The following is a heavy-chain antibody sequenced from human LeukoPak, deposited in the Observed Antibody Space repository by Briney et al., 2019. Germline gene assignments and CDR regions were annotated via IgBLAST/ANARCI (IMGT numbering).Heavy chain of an antibody. CDR2: IYYSGST. CDR3: ARDKPLTTVSRGYYYGMDV. D-gene: IGHD4-11*01. CDR1: GGSISSGGYY. V-gene: IGHV4-31*03. Sequence: SETLSLTCTVSGGSISSGGYYWSWIRQHPGKGLEWIGYIYYSGSTYYNPSLKSRVTISEDTSKNQFSLKLSSVTAADTAVYYCARDKPLTTVSRGYYYGMDVWGQGTTVTVSS. J-gene: IGHJ6*02.